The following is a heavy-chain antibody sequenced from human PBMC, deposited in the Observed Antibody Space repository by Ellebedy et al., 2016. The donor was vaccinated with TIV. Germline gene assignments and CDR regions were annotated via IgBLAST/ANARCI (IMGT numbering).Heavy chain of an antibody. V-gene: IGHV4-61*05. CDR3: ARAFTVAAYFDY. CDR1: GGSISSSSYY. CDR2: IYYSGST. J-gene: IGHJ4*02. D-gene: IGHD6-19*01. Sequence: MPSETLSLTCTVSGGSISSSSYYWGWIRQPPGKGLEWIGYIYYSGSTNYNPSLTSRVTISEDTSKNQFSLKLSSVTAADTAVYYCARAFTVAAYFDYWGQGTLVTVSS.